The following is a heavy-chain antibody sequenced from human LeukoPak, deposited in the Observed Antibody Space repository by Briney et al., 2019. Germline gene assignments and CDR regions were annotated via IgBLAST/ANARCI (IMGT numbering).Heavy chain of an antibody. Sequence: SETLSLTCPVSSGSVRSNYYSWAWIRQAPGKGLEWVGGLDDSGNTYYNPSLKSRLTTSVDTSKNHFSLNLKSVAAADTSVYYCARRLRIGAAEWFDPWGQGIMVTVSS. CDR1: SGSVRSNYYS. CDR3: ARRLRIGAAEWFDP. J-gene: IGHJ5*02. V-gene: IGHV4-39*02. CDR2: LDDSGNT. D-gene: IGHD2-15*01.